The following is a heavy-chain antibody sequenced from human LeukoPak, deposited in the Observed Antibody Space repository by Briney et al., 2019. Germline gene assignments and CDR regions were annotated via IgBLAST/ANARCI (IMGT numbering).Heavy chain of an antibody. CDR2: ISYDGFNR. Sequence: GGSLRLSCAASGFTFSDYAMHWFRQAPDKGLEWVALISYDGFNRYFADSVKGRFAISRDNSKNTMYLQMNSLRAEDTAVYYCVSFYETYWGRGTLVTVSS. CDR1: GFTFSDYA. D-gene: IGHD2/OR15-2a*01. V-gene: IGHV3-30*09. CDR3: VSFYETY. J-gene: IGHJ4*02.